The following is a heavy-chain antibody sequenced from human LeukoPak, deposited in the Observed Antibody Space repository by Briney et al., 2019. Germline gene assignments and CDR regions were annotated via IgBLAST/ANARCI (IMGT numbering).Heavy chain of an antibody. CDR3: ARDIYYYDSSGYYFPGGSDY. CDR1: VLTSSNAW. D-gene: IGHD3-22*01. Sequence: PGGSLRLSCAASVLTSSNAWMSWVRQAPGKGLEWVGRIKSKTDGGTTDYAAPVKGRFTISRDNAKNSLYLQMNSLRAEDTAVYYCARDIYYYDSSGYYFPGGSDYWGQGTLVTVSS. V-gene: IGHV3-15*01. J-gene: IGHJ4*02. CDR2: IKSKTDGGTT.